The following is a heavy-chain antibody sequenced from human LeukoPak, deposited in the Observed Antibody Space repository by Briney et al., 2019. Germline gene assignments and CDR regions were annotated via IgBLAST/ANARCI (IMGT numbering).Heavy chain of an antibody. J-gene: IGHJ4*02. D-gene: IGHD3-9*01. V-gene: IGHV1-2*06. Sequence: ASVKVSCKASGYTFTGYYMHWVRQAPGQGLEWMGRVNPNSGGTNYAQKFQGRVTMTRDTSISTAYMELSRLRSYATAVHYCARAPMTGEPDYWGQGTLVTVSS. CDR1: GYTFTGYY. CDR2: VNPNSGGT. CDR3: ARAPMTGEPDY.